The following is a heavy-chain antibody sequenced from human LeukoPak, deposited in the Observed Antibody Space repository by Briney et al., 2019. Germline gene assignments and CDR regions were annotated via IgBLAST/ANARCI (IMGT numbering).Heavy chain of an antibody. J-gene: IGHJ6*02. CDR1: GYTFTGYY. CDR2: INPNSGGT. D-gene: IGHD2-2*01. V-gene: IGHV1-2*04. Sequence: ASVKVSCKASGYTFTGYYMHWVRQAPGQGLEWMGWINPNSGGTNYAQKFQGWVTMTRDTSISTAYMELSRLRSDDTAVYYCARGRGAVVPAAPTSYGMDVWGQGTTVTVSS. CDR3: ARGRGAVVPAAPTSYGMDV.